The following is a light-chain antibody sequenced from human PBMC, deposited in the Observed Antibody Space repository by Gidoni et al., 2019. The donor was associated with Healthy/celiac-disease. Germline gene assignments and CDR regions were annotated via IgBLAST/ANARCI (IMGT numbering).Light chain of an antibody. J-gene: IGKJ4*01. CDR3: QQSYSTLP. CDR2: AAS. V-gene: IGKV1-39*01. CDR1: QSISSY. Sequence: DIQMTQSPSSLSASVGDRVTITCRASQSISSYLTWYQQKPGKDPKLLIYAASSLQSGVPSRFSGSGSGTDFTLTIISRLPEDFATYYCQQSYSTLPFGGGTKVEIK.